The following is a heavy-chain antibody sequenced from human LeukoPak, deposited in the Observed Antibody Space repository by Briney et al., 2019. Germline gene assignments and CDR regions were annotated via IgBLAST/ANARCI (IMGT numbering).Heavy chain of an antibody. D-gene: IGHD3-16*01. V-gene: IGHV3-15*01. J-gene: IGHJ4*02. CDR2: IKTEAEDGTT. CDR3: TSALNLVLGELLGY. Sequence: GGSLRLSCAASGFIFSKAWMAGVRQAPGKGLEWVGHIKTEAEDGTTDYAAAVKGRFTISRDDAKSTLYLQMNSLNTEDTAVYFCTSALNLVLGELLGYWGQGTLVTVSS. CDR1: GFIFSKAW.